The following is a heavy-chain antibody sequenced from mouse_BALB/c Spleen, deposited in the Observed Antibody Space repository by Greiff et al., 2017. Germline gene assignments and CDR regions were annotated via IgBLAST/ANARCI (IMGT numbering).Heavy chain of an antibody. D-gene: IGHD2-4*01. V-gene: IGHV14-3*02. Sequence: VHVKQSGAELVKPGASVKLSCTASGFNIKDTYMHWVKQRPEQGLEWIGRIDPANGNTKYDPKFQGKATITADTSSNTAYLQLSSLTSEDTAVYYCARDYDYENAYWGQGTLVTVSA. CDR2: IDPANGNT. J-gene: IGHJ3*01. CDR3: ARDYDYENAY. CDR1: GFNIKDTY.